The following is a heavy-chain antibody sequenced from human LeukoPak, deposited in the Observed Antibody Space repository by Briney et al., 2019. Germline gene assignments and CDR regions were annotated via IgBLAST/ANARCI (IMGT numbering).Heavy chain of an antibody. CDR2: IKEDGSEK. D-gene: IGHD3-10*01. CDR1: GFTFSTYW. V-gene: IGHV3-7*01. J-gene: IGHJ5*02. CDR3: FRDDGPGT. Sequence: GGSLRLSCAASGFTFSTYWMSWGRQAPGKGPEWVANIKEDGSEKYYVDSVKGGFTISRDNAKTSLHLQMNSLRAEDTAVYYCFRDDGPGTWGQGTLVTVSS.